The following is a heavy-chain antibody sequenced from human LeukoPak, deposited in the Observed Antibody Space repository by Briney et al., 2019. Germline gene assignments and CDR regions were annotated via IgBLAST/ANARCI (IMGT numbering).Heavy chain of an antibody. Sequence: SETLSLTCAVAGGSISSSFHYWDWIRQAPGKGLAWMGCLLYTGNTWYNPSLKSRITMSVDTSKNQFSLRLSSVNAADTALYYCARRGSGNGGTYAGMDVWGQRTSVTVSS. J-gene: IGHJ6*02. CDR2: LLYTGNT. D-gene: IGHD2-15*01. CDR1: GGSISSSFHY. V-gene: IGHV4-39*01. CDR3: ARRGSGNGGTYAGMDV.